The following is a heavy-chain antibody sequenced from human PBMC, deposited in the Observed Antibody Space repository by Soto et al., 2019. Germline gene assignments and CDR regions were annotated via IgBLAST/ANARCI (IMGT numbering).Heavy chain of an antibody. CDR3: RSSGRYSTDV. V-gene: IGHV4-39*01. CDR1: GGSITSSFY. J-gene: IGHJ6*02. CDR2: IYGTGNT. Sequence: QLQLQESGPGLVKPSETLSLSCTVSGGSITSSFYWGWIRQPPGKGLEWIGSIYGTGNTYYNPSLKGRVTIPTDTSENHFSLNLISVTAADTAVYYCRSSGRYSTDVWGQGATVTVSS. D-gene: IGHD6-13*01.